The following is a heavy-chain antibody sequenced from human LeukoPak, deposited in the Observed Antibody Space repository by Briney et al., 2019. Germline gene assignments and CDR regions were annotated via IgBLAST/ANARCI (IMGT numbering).Heavy chain of an antibody. Sequence: GRSLRLSCTASGFTFGDYAMSWVRQAPGKGLEWVGFIRSKAYGGTTEYAASVKGRFTISRDDSKSIAYLQMNSLKTEDTAVYYCARHEMYLWPYSGSSAPFDYWGQGTLVTVSS. CDR3: ARHEMYLWPYSGSSAPFDY. J-gene: IGHJ4*02. CDR2: IRSKAYGGTT. V-gene: IGHV3-49*04. D-gene: IGHD1-26*01. CDR1: GFTFGDYA.